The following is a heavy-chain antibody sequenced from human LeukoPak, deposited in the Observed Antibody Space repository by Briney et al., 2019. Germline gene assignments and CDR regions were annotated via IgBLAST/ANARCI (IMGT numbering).Heavy chain of an antibody. CDR2: IYSGGRT. J-gene: IGHJ4*02. V-gene: IGHV3-66*01. CDR1: GFTVSRNY. Sequence: PGGSLRLSCAASGFTVSRNYMSWVRQAPGKGLEWVSVIYSGGRTYYADSVKGRFTISRDNSKNTLYLQMNRLRAEDTAVYYCARSPNYKGYFDYWGQGTLVTVSS. D-gene: IGHD3-10*01. CDR3: ARSPNYKGYFDY.